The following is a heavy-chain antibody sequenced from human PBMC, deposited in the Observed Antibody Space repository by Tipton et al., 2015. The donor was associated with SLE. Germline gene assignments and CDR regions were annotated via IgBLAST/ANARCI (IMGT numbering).Heavy chain of an antibody. Sequence: TLSLTCTVSGGSISRYYWSWIRQPAGKGLEWIGRIYTSGSTNYNPSLKSRVTMSVDTSKNQFSLKLSSVTAADTAVYYCARDGAMIVPRGSFDIWGQGTMVTVSS. D-gene: IGHD3-22*01. CDR2: IYTSGST. CDR3: ARDGAMIVPRGSFDI. V-gene: IGHV4-4*07. CDR1: GGSISRYY. J-gene: IGHJ3*02.